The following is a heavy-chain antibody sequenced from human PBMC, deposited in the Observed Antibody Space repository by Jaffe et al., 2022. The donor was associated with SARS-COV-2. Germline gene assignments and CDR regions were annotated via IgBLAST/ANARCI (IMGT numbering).Heavy chain of an antibody. V-gene: IGHV4-59*01. CDR3: AREPDCSSTTCYAYFDP. J-gene: IGHJ5*02. Sequence: QVQLQESGPGLVKPSETLSLTCTVSGGSISSYYWSWIRQPPGKGLEWIGYIDYIGSTNYNPSLKSRVTISIATSKNQFSLKLTSVTAADTAVYYCAREPDCSSTTCYAYFDPWGQGTLVTVSS. D-gene: IGHD2-2*01. CDR2: IDYIGST. CDR1: GGSISSYY.